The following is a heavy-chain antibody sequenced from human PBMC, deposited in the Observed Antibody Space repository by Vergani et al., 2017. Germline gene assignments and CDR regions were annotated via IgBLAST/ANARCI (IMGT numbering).Heavy chain of an antibody. D-gene: IGHD3-22*01. V-gene: IGHV1-69*08. CDR2: IIPILGIA. J-gene: IGHJ4*02. Sequence: QVQLVQSGAEVKKPGSSVKVSCKASGGTFSSYTISWVRQAPGQGLEWMGRIIPILGIANYAQKFQGRVTITADKSTSTAYMELSSLRSEDTAVYYCARDKGPLDYYDSSGPFDYWGQGSLVTVSS. CDR3: ARDKGPLDYYDSSGPFDY. CDR1: GGTFSSYT.